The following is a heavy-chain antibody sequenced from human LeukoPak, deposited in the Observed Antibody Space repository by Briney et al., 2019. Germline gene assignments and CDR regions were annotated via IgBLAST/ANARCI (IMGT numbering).Heavy chain of an antibody. V-gene: IGHV3-30*14. CDR2: ISYDGSNK. D-gene: IGHD6-25*01. CDR1: GFTFSSYA. J-gene: IGHJ3*02. Sequence: PGRSLRLSCAASGFTFSSYAMHWVRQAPGKGLEWVAVISYDGSNKYYADSVKGRFTISRDNSKNTLYLQMNSLRAEDTAVYYCARVRGSLAFDIWGQGTMVTVSS. CDR3: ARVRGSLAFDI.